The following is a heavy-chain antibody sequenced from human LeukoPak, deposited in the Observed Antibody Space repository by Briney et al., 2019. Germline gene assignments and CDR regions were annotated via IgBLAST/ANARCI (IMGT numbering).Heavy chain of an antibody. V-gene: IGHV4-38-2*02. CDR1: GYSISSGYY. D-gene: IGHD3-10*01. CDR3: ARASPPADTIAYYYYGMDV. J-gene: IGHJ6*02. Sequence: SETLSLTCTVSGYSISSGYYWGWIRQPPGKGLEWIGSIYHSGSTYYNPSLKSRVTISVDTSKNQFSLKLSSVTAADTAVYYCARASPPADTIAYYYYGMDVWGQGTTVTVSS. CDR2: IYHSGST.